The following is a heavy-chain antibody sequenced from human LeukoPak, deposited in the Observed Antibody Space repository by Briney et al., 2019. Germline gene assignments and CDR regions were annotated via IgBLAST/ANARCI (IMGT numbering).Heavy chain of an antibody. J-gene: IGHJ3*01. Sequence: ASVKVSCKASGYIFTTYRISWVRQAPGQGLEWMGWISPYNGDTNYVQKFQGRVTMTTDTSTSTAYMELKSLRSDDTAVYYCAREEGAPIAAANVWGLGTKVTVPS. D-gene: IGHD6-13*01. V-gene: IGHV1-18*01. CDR2: ISPYNGDT. CDR3: AREEGAPIAAANV. CDR1: GYIFTTYR.